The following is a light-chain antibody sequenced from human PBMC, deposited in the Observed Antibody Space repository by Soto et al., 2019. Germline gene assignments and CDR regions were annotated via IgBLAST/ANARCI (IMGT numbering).Light chain of an antibody. J-gene: IGLJ3*02. CDR2: GNS. Sequence: QSVLTQPPSVSGAPGQRVTISCTGSRSNIGAGYDVHWYQQLPGTAPKLLIYGNSNRPSGVPDRFSGSKSGTSASLAITGVQAEDEADYYCQSYDSSLSGWVFGGGTKVTVL. CDR1: RSNIGAGYD. CDR3: QSYDSSLSGWV. V-gene: IGLV1-40*01.